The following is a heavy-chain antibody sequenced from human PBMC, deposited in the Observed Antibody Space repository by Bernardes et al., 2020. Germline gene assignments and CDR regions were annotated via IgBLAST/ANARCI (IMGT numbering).Heavy chain of an antibody. CDR1: GGSINNYY. D-gene: IGHD3-3*01. CDR3: ARYAPKRVDWYFDL. CDR2: IYYTGST. Sequence: SETLSLTCTVSGGSINNYYWSWIRQPPGKGLEWMGYIYYTGSTNYNPSLKSRVTISVDTSKSQFSLRLSSVTAADTAVYYCARYAPKRVDWYFDLWGRGTLVTVSS. V-gene: IGHV4-59*01. J-gene: IGHJ2*01.